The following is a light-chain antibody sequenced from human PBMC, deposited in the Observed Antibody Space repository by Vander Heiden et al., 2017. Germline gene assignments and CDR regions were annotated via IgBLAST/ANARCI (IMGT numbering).Light chain of an antibody. J-gene: IGLJ2*01. CDR2: QDS. CDR3: QAWDSSTVV. CDR1: KLGDTY. V-gene: IGLV3-1*01. Sequence: SYDLTPPPSVSVSPGPTASTNRSVDKLGDTYACWYQQKPSQSPVLVIYQDSKRPSGIPERFSGSNSGNTATLTISGTEAMDEADYYCQAWDSSTVVFGGGTKLTVL.